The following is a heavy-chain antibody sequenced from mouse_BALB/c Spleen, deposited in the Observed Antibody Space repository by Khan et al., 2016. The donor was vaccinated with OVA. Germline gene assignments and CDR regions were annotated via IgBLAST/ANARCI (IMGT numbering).Heavy chain of an antibody. CDR2: ISSGGHYT. V-gene: IGHV5-9-3*01. Sequence: EVELVESGGGVVKPGGSLKLSCSASGFTFSSFAMSWVRQTPAQRLEWVATISSGGHYTFYPDSVKGRFTISRDNARNTLYLQMSSLRSEDTAMYYGARSLVDYYAMDYWGQGTSVTVSS. CDR3: ARSLVDYYAMDY. D-gene: IGHD2-2*01. CDR1: GFTFSSFA. J-gene: IGHJ4*01.